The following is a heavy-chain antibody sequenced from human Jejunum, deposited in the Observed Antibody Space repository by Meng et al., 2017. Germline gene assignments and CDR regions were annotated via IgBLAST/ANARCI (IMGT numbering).Heavy chain of an antibody. Sequence: SVKVSCKASGDIFSSYAISWVRQAPGQGLEWMGGIIPVYGKTNYAQKFQGRLTITADTSTSTAYMELSSLKSEDTAVYYCARRIYYYGSGTSNYHGMDVWGQGTMVTVSS. CDR1: GDIFSSYA. J-gene: IGHJ6*02. CDR2: IIPVYGKT. CDR3: ARRIYYYGSGTSNYHGMDV. V-gene: IGHV1-69*06. D-gene: IGHD3-10*01.